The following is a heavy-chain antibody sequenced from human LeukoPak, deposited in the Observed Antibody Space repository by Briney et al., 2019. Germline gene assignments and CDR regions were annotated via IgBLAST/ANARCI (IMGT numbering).Heavy chain of an antibody. CDR1: GYSISSGYY. Sequence: SETLSLTXAVSGYSISSGYYWGWIRQPPGKRLEWIGSIYHSGSTYYNPSLKSRVTISVDTSKNQFSLKLSSVTAADTAVYYCAREGIVGATSTWGQGTRVTVSS. J-gene: IGHJ4*02. CDR2: IYHSGST. CDR3: AREGIVGATST. V-gene: IGHV4-38-2*02. D-gene: IGHD1-26*01.